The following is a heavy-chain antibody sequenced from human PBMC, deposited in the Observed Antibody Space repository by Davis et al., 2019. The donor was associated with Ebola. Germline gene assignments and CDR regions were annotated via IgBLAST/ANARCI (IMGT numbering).Heavy chain of an antibody. CDR3: ARRGIVVDTAMVTHLWDY. D-gene: IGHD5-18*01. J-gene: IGHJ4*02. CDR1: GFTFSDYY. V-gene: IGHV3-11*01. CDR2: ISSSGSTI. Sequence: GGSLRLSCAASGFTFSDYYMSWIRQAPGKGLEWVSYISSSGSTIYYADSVKGRFTISRDNVKNSLYLQMNSLRAEDTAVYYCARRGIVVDTAMVTHLWDYWGQGTLVTVSS.